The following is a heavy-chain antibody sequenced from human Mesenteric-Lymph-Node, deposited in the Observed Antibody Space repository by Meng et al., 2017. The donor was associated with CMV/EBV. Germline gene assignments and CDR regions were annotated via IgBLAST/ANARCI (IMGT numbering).Heavy chain of an antibody. CDR2: ISSSSSHI. CDR3: ARDTVGNYWDY. CDR1: GFTFSRHS. J-gene: IGHJ4*02. V-gene: IGHV3-21*01. Sequence: GGSLRLSCAASGFTFSRHSMNWVRQAPGKGLEWVSSISSSSSHIYYADSVEGRFTISRDNAKNSLYLQMNSLRAEDTAVYYCARDTVGNYWDYWGQGTLVTVSS. D-gene: IGHD7-27*01.